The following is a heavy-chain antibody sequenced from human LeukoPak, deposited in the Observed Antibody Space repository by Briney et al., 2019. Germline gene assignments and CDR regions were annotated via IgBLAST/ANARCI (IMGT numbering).Heavy chain of an antibody. D-gene: IGHD5-12*01. V-gene: IGHV4-30-2*01. CDR1: GGSISSGGYS. CDR3: ASVNRGYSGYDGVAFDI. CDR2: IYHSGST. Sequence: SETLSLTCAVSGGSISSGGYSWSWIRQPPGKGLEWIGYIYHSGSTYYNPSLKSRVTISVDRFKNQFSLKLSSVTAADTAVYYCASVNRGYSGYDGVAFDIWGQGTMVTVSS. J-gene: IGHJ3*02.